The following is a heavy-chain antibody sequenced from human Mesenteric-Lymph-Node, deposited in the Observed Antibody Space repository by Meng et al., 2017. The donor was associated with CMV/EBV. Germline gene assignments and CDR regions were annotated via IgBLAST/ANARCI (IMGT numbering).Heavy chain of an antibody. CDR2: IRYDGSNK. CDR3: ARDGAPPYYDFWSGYSWAFDI. CDR1: GFTFSSYG. Sequence: GESLKISCAASGFTFSSYGMHWVRQAPGKGLEWVAFIRYDGSNKYYADSVKGRFTISRDNSKNTLYLQMNSLRAEGTAVYYCARDGAPPYYDFWSGYSWAFDIWGQGTMVTVSS. V-gene: IGHV3-30*02. J-gene: IGHJ3*02. D-gene: IGHD3-3*01.